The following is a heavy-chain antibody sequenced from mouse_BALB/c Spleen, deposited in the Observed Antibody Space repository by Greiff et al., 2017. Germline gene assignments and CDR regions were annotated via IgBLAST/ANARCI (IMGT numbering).Heavy chain of an antibody. J-gene: IGHJ3*01. CDR2: ISNGGGST. CDR3: ARQSTTVPFAY. D-gene: IGHD1-1*01. CDR1: GFTFSSYT. Sequence: EVQLVESGGGLVKPGGSLKLSCAASGFTFSSYTMSWVRQTPEKRLEWVAYISNGGGSTYYPDTVKGRFTISRDNAKNTLYLQMSSLKSEDTAMYYCARQSTTVPFAYWGQGTLVTVSA. V-gene: IGHV5-12-2*01.